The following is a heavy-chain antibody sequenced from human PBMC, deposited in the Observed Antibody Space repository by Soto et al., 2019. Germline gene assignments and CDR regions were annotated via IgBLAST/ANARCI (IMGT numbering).Heavy chain of an antibody. D-gene: IGHD2-15*01. CDR1: GGSISSGDYY. V-gene: IGHV4-30-4*01. Sequence: PSETLSLTCTVSGGSISSGDYYWTWIHQPPGKGLEWIGYIYYSGSTYYNPSLKSRVTISVDTSKNQFSLKLSSVTAADTAVYYCARVGYGGSSGYYYYYGMDVWGQGTTVTVSS. CDR2: IYYSGST. J-gene: IGHJ6*02. CDR3: ARVGYGGSSGYYYYYGMDV.